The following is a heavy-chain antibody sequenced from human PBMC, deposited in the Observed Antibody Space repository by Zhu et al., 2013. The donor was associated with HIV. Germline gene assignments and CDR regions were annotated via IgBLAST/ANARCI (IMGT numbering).Heavy chain of an antibody. Sequence: QVQLVQSGAEVKKPGASVKVSCKTSGFTFTTYYIHWVRQAPGQGPEWMGMINASGGTTTYAKKLQGRIDMTRDTSTSTAYMELRSLRSDDTAVYYCQTAKDAFDIWGQGTMATVSS. CDR2: INASGGTT. V-gene: IGHV1-46*01. J-gene: IGHJ3*02. CDR3: QTAKDAFDI. CDR1: GFTFTTYY. D-gene: IGHD6-25*01.